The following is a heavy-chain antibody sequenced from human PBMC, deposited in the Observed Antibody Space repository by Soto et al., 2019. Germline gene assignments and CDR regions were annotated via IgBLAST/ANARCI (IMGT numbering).Heavy chain of an antibody. D-gene: IGHD2-2*01. CDR1: GFTFSSYA. Sequence: GGSLRLSCAASGFTFSSYAMSWVRQAPGKGLEWVSAISGSGGSTYYADSVKGRFTISRDNSKNTLYLQMNSLRAEDTAVYYCANLGYCSSTSCYAETGPTSQQFDYWGQGTLVTVSS. J-gene: IGHJ4*02. V-gene: IGHV3-23*01. CDR3: ANLGYCSSTSCYAETGPTSQQFDY. CDR2: ISGSGGST.